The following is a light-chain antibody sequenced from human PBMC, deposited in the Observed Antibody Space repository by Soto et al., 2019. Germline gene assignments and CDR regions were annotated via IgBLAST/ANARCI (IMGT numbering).Light chain of an antibody. CDR3: QAYDYSLTASV. Sequence: SVLPQPPSVSGAPGQRFTLSFTGNSSNLGAGYDVHWYQQLPGAAPKLVIFGNRNRPSGVPERFSGSKSGTSASLAITGLQAEDEADYYCQAYDYSLTASVFGGGTKVTVL. J-gene: IGLJ3*02. CDR2: GNR. CDR1: SSNLGAGYD. V-gene: IGLV1-40*01.